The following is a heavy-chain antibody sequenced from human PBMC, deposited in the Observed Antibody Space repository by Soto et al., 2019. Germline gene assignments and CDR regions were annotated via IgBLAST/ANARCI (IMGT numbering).Heavy chain of an antibody. CDR2: TYYRSKWYN. V-gene: IGHV6-1*01. J-gene: IGHJ6*02. CDR3: AREPNYYGMDV. Sequence: SQTLSLTXAISGDSVSSNSAAWNWLRQSPSRGLEWLGRTYYRSKWYNEYAVSVKSRITFNPDTSKNQFSLQLNSVSPEDTAIYYCAREPNYYGMDVWGQGTTVTVSS. CDR1: GDSVSSNSAA.